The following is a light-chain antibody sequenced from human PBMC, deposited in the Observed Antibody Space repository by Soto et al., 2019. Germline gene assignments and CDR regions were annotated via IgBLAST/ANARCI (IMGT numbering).Light chain of an antibody. V-gene: IGKV3-15*01. Sequence: IVRTQSPDTLSVSPGARATLSCMASQSVSSDLAWYHQKPGQAPRLLIYGASTRATGIPARFSGSGSGTEFTLTINSLQSEDFAVYYCQQYNNWTRTFGKGTKVDIK. CDR3: QQYNNWTRT. J-gene: IGKJ1*01. CDR2: GAS. CDR1: QSVSSD.